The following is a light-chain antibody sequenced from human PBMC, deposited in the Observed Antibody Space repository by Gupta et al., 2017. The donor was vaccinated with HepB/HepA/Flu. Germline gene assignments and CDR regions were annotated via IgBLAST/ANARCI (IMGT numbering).Light chain of an antibody. V-gene: IGLV2-8*02. J-gene: IGLJ2*01. CDR3: CSDEGYNHEV. CDR2: EVS. CDR1: SNYFGRYNF. Sequence: SPLPQPPSAARSLGLSGPLSSTGNSNYFGRYNFVSWYQQHPGKAPKVIIFEVSKRPSGVRDRFYRSKSCNTAYLTVSGIQAEKKSDYDCCSDEGYNHEVFGGGTKLTVL.